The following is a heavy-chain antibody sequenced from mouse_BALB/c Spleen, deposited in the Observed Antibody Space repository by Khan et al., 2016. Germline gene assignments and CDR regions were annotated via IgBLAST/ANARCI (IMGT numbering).Heavy chain of an antibody. CDR3: GRGNSYQEYDY. V-gene: IGHV1-87*01. Sequence: QVQLQQSGAELARPGASVKLSCKASGYTFTSYWMQWVKQRPGQGLEWIGAIYPGDGDTRYTQKFKGKATLTADKSSSTAYMQLSSLASGDAAVYYGGRGNSYQEYDYWVQGTTLTVSS. CDR2: IYPGDGDT. D-gene: IGHD2-10*01. J-gene: IGHJ2*01. CDR1: GYTFTSYW.